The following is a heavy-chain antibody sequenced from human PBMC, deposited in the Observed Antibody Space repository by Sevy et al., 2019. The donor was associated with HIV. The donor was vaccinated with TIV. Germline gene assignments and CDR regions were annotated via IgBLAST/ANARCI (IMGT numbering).Heavy chain of an antibody. CDR1: GFTFSSYG. V-gene: IGHV3-30*02. Sequence: GGSLRLSCAASGFTFSSYGMHWVRQAPGKGLEWVAFIRYDGSNKYYADSVKGRFTISRDNSKNTLYLQMNSLRAEDTAVYYCAGLEPTNVVTRHYYYYYGMDVWGQGTTVTVSS. J-gene: IGHJ6*02. CDR3: AGLEPTNVVTRHYYYYYGMDV. CDR2: IRYDGSNK. D-gene: IGHD4-4*01.